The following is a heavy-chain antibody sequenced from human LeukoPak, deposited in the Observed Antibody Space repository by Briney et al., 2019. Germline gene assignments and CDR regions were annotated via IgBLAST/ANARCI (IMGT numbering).Heavy chain of an antibody. V-gene: IGHV3-30-3*01. CDR1: GFTFSSYA. CDR2: ISYDGSNQ. J-gene: IGHJ4*02. Sequence: GGSLRLSCAASGFTFSSYAMHWVRQAPGKGLEWVAVISYDGSNQYYADSVKGRFTISRDNSKNTLYLQMNSLRAEDTAVYYCARDWSGSYIFDYWGQGTLVTVSS. CDR3: ARDWSGSYIFDY. D-gene: IGHD1-26*01.